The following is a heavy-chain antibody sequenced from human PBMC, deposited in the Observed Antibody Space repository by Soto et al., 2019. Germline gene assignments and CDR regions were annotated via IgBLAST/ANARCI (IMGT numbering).Heavy chain of an antibody. CDR1: GFTFSSYS. CDR3: ARKRTVVRGRRGWFDP. D-gene: IGHD3-10*01. V-gene: IGHV3-21*01. J-gene: IGHJ5*02. Sequence: EVQLVESGGGLVKPGGSLRLSCAASGFTFSSYSMNWVRQAPGKGLEWVSSISSSSSYIYYADSVKGRFTISRDNAKNSLYLQMNSLRAEDTAVYYCARKRTVVRGRRGWFDPWGQGTLVTVSS. CDR2: ISSSSSYI.